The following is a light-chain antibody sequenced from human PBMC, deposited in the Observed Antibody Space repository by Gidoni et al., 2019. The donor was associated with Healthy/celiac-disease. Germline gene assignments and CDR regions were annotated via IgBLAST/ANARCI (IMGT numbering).Light chain of an antibody. CDR3: SSYTSSSTPVV. Sequence: QSALTQPASVSGSPGQSITVPCTGTSSDIGAYNYVSWYQQHPGKAPKLMIYDVSNRPPGVSNRFSGSKSGNTASLTISGLQAEDEANYYCSSYTSSSTPVVFGGGTKLTVL. CDR2: DVS. J-gene: IGLJ2*01. V-gene: IGLV2-14*03. CDR1: SSDIGAYNY.